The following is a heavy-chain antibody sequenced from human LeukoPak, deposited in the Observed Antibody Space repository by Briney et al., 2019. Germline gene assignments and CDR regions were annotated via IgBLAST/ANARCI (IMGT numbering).Heavy chain of an antibody. D-gene: IGHD6-19*01. V-gene: IGHV1-18*01. J-gene: IGHJ5*02. CDR1: GYTFTSYG. CDR2: ISAYNGNT. CDR3: ARDLIAVAGTRFDP. Sequence: ASVKVSCKASGYTFTSYGISWVRQAPGQGLEWMGWISAYNGNTNYAQKRQGRVTMTTDTSTSTAHMELRSLRSDDTAVYYCARDLIAVAGTRFDPWGERTLVTVSS.